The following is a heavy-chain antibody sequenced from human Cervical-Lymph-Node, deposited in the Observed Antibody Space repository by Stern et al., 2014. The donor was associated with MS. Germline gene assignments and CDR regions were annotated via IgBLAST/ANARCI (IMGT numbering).Heavy chain of an antibody. CDR2: LYTDDRT. Sequence: EVQLVESGGGLIQPGGSLRLSCAAPGFTVSNNYMSWVLQAPGKGLEWVSLLYTDDRTNSAGPVKGRLIISRDSSKNKLFLQMNSLRAEDTAVYYCARAIFGVNTAAMAPDAFDTWGQGTMVTVSS. CDR1: GFTVSNNY. CDR3: ARAIFGVNTAAMAPDAFDT. D-gene: IGHD3-3*01. V-gene: IGHV3-53*01. J-gene: IGHJ3*02.